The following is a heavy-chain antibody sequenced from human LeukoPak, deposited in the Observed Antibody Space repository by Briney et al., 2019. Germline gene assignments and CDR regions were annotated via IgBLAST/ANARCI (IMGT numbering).Heavy chain of an antibody. CDR2: INPSGGST. CDR1: GYTFTSYY. Sequence: ASVKVSCKASGYTFTSYYMHWVRQAPGQGLEWMGIINPSGGSTSYAQRFQGRVAMTRDTSTSTVYMELSSLRSEDTAVYYCARSREMATIFDYWGQGTLVTVSS. J-gene: IGHJ4*02. V-gene: IGHV1-46*01. CDR3: ARSREMATIFDY. D-gene: IGHD5-24*01.